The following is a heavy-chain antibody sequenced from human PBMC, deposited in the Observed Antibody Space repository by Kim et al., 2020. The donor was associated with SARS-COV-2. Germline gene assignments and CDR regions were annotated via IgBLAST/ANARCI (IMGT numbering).Heavy chain of an antibody. V-gene: IGHV1-69*04. Sequence: AQKFQGRGTITADKSTSTAYMELSSLRSEDTAVYYCARDQGDFWSDAFDYWGQGTLVTVSS. CDR3: ARDQGDFWSDAFDY. J-gene: IGHJ4*02. D-gene: IGHD3-3*01.